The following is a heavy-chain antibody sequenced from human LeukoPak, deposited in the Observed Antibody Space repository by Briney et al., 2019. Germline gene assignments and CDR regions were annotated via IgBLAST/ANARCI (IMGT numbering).Heavy chain of an antibody. J-gene: IGHJ4*02. CDR2: IRSKANSYAT. D-gene: IGHD4-17*01. V-gene: IGHV3-73*01. Sequence: PGGSLNLSCAASGFTLSGSAMHWVRQASGKGLEWVGRIRSKANSYATAYAASVKGRFTISRDDSKNTAYLQMNSLKTEDTAVYYRTGYGDYVWWGQGTLVSVSS. CDR3: TGYGDYVW. CDR1: GFTLSGSA.